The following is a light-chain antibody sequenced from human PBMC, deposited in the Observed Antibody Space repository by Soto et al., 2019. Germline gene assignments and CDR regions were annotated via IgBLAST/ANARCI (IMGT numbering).Light chain of an antibody. Sequence: DIQMTQSPSTLSASVGDRVTITCRASQNIRSWLAWYQQRPGKVPNLLIWDTSKLQSGVPSRFSGSGSGTEFTLTIASLQRDDFATYWCQQYDGYPLTFGGGTKVELK. CDR3: QQYDGYPLT. CDR1: QNIRSW. CDR2: DTS. J-gene: IGKJ4*01. V-gene: IGKV1-5*01.